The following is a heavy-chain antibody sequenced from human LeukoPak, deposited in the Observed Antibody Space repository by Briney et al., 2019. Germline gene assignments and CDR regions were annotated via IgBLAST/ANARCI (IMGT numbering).Heavy chain of an antibody. CDR2: ISWDGGST. CDR3: AKGGYSYGHETTGAFDI. J-gene: IGHJ3*02. D-gene: IGHD5-18*01. Sequence: GGSLRLSCAASGFTLDDYAMHWVRQAPGKGLEWVSLISWDGGSTYYADSVKGRFTISRDNSKNSLYLQMNSLRAEDTALYYCAKGGYSYGHETTGAFDIWGQGTMVTVSS. CDR1: GFTLDDYA. V-gene: IGHV3-43D*03.